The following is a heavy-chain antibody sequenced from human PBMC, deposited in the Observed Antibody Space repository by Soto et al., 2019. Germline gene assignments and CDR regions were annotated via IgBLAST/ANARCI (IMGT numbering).Heavy chain of an antibody. CDR2: IVPMYDSV. J-gene: IGHJ4*02. CDR1: GGTFNTYT. CDR3: ASWRSYSGSYCFDY. Sequence: QVQLVQSGAEVKKPGASVKVSCEASGGTFNTYTINWVRQAPGRGLEWVGQIVPMYDSVNYAENFQGRVTITADTSTKTAYMELTSLRSEDTALYFCASWRSYSGSYCFDYWCQGTLVTVSS. V-gene: IGHV1-69*06. D-gene: IGHD1-26*01.